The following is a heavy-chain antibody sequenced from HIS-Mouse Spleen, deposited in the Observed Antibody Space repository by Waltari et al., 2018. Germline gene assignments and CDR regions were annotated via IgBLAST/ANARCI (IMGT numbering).Heavy chain of an antibody. CDR1: TFSSYG. CDR2: IWYDGSNK. J-gene: IGHJ4*02. Sequence: TFSSYGMHWVRQAPGKGLEWVAVIWYDGSNKFYADSVKGRFTISRDNSNNTLYLQMNSLRAEDTAVYYCAKDRAPWFGESLGYWGQGTLVTVSS. D-gene: IGHD3-10*01. V-gene: IGHV3-33*06. CDR3: AKDRAPWFGESLGY.